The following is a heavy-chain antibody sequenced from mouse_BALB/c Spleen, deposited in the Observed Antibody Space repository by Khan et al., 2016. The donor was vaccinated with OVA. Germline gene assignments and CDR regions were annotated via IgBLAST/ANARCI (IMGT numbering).Heavy chain of an antibody. Sequence: DVQLVESGGGLVRPGGSLKLSCAASGFSFSSYSMYWVRQTPEKRLEWVGTISSGGTYTYYPDIVKGRSTITGDTSKNTLYIQMSRLTYEDTAMYYCPRHRDYDGHNPDFDYWGQGTTVTVSS. D-gene: IGHD2-4*01. V-gene: IGHV5-6-4*01. CDR3: PRHRDYDGHNPDFDY. CDR2: ISSGGTYT. CDR1: GFSFSSYS. J-gene: IGHJ2*01.